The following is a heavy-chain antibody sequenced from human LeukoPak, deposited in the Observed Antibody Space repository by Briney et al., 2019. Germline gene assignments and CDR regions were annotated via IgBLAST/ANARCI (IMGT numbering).Heavy chain of an antibody. V-gene: IGHV4-39*07. J-gene: IGHJ4*02. Sequence: PSETLPLTCTVSGGSISSSSYYWGWIRQPPGKGLEWIGSIYYSGSTYYNPSLKSRVTISVDTSKNQFSLKLTSVTAADTAVYYCAGRPDTAMVTGPFFDYWGQGTLVTVSS. CDR3: AGRPDTAMVTGPFFDY. D-gene: IGHD5-18*01. CDR1: GGSISSSSYY. CDR2: IYYSGST.